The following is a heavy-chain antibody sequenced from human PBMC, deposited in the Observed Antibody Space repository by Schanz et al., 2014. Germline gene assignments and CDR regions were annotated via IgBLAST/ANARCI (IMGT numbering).Heavy chain of an antibody. Sequence: VQLVESGGGVVQPGGSLRLSCAASGFTFSSYGMHWVRQAPGKGLEWVAAMSYDGSIKYYGDSVKGRFTISRDNSENTLYLQMNSLSADDTAVFYCAKGMGYCSGGTCYDYYYYGLDVWGQGTTVTVSS. J-gene: IGHJ6*02. CDR2: MSYDGSIK. CDR1: GFTFSSYG. D-gene: IGHD2-15*01. CDR3: AKGMGYCSGGTCYDYYYYGLDV. V-gene: IGHV3-33*06.